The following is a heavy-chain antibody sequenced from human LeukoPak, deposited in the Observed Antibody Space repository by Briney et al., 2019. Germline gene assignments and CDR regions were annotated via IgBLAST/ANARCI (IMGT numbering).Heavy chain of an antibody. J-gene: IGHJ4*02. CDR1: GGSISSSNW. D-gene: IGHD2-15*01. V-gene: IGHV4-4*02. CDR3: ARAGKPGYCSGGSCYAFDY. CDR2: IFHSGST. Sequence: SGTLSLTCAVSGGSISSSNWWSWVRQPPGKGLEWIGEIFHSGSTNYNPSLKSRVTISVDKSKNQFSLKLNSVTAADTAVYYCARAGKPGYCSGGSCYAFDYWGQGTLVTVSS.